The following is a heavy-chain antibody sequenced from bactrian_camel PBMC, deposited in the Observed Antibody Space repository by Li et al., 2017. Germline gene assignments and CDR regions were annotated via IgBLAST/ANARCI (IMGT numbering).Heavy chain of an antibody. CDR2: IDPEVDT. J-gene: IGHJ6*01. D-gene: IGHD6*01. CDR1: GLTFATSD. V-gene: IGHV3S55*01. Sequence: QVQLVESGGGSVQAGGSLRLSCTASGLTFATSDMGWYQHPPGSECGLVASIDPEVDTFIARIKKGRFTISQDNAKNKLYLQMNSLKPEDTAMYYCALDFSFPRWCNWYEFGYWGQGTQVTVS. CDR3: ALDFSFPRWCNWYEFGY.